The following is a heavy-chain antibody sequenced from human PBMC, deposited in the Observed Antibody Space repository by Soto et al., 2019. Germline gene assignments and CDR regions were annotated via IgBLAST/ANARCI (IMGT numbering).Heavy chain of an antibody. CDR3: TTDRIAAAGISYYYYYGMDV. D-gene: IGHD6-13*01. CDR2: IKSKTDGGTT. CDR1: GFTFSNAW. Sequence: PGGSLRLSCAASGFTFSNAWMSWVRQAPGKGLEWVGRIKSKTDGGTTDYAAPVKGRFTISRDDSKNTLYLQMNSLKTEDTAVYYCTTDRIAAAGISYYYYYGMDVWGQGATVTVSS. V-gene: IGHV3-15*01. J-gene: IGHJ6*02.